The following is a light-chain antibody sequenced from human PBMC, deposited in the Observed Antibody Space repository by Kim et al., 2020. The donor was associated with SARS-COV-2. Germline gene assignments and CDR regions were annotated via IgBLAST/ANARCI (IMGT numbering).Light chain of an antibody. J-gene: IGLJ3*02. CDR2: YDS. V-gene: IGLV3-21*01. Sequence: APGGTATSTGEGDNIGRKSVHWYQKKPAQAPVLVISYDSDRPSGVPERFSGSNSGNPATLTISRVEAVDEADYFCQVWDSISNHRVFGGGTQLTVL. CDR1: NIGRKS. CDR3: QVWDSISNHRV.